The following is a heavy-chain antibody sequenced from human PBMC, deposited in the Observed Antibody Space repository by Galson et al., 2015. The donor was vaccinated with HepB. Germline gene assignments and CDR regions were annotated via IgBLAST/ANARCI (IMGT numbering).Heavy chain of an antibody. Sequence: SLRLSCAASGFIFSNYWMHWVRQAPGRGLMSVSGVKSDGSSTTYADSVKGRFTISRDNAKNTLYLQMNSLRAEDTAVYYCASGRVYYDSTGYKIFDYWGQGILVTVSS. V-gene: IGHV3-74*01. J-gene: IGHJ4*02. D-gene: IGHD3-22*01. CDR3: ASGRVYYDSTGYKIFDY. CDR2: VKSDGSST. CDR1: GFIFSNYW.